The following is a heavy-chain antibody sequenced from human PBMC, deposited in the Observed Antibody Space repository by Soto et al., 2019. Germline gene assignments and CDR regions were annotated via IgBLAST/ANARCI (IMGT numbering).Heavy chain of an antibody. Sequence: GETLKISCKGSGYSFTSYWIGWVRQMPGKGLEWMGIIYPGNSDTRYSPSFQGQVTISADKSITTAYLQWRSLKASDTAIYYCSRGGTVTMYGYWGLGPLVTVSS. CDR2: IYPGNSDT. CDR3: SRGGTVTMYGY. J-gene: IGHJ4*02. CDR1: GYSFTSYW. D-gene: IGHD3-10*02. V-gene: IGHV5-51*01.